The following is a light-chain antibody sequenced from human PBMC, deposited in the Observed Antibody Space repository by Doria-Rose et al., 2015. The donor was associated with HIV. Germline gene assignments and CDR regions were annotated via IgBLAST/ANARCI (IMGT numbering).Light chain of an antibody. V-gene: IGLV2-8*01. Sequence: QPGLTQPPSASGSPGQSVTISCTGTSSDVGGYNYVSWYQLHPGNAPKLLIYEVSQRPSGVPDRFSGSKSGNTASLTVSGLRAEDEADYYCSSYAGSNNLPYVFGTGTTVTVL. J-gene: IGLJ1*01. CDR1: SSDVGGYNY. CDR2: EVS. CDR3: SSYAGSNNLPYV.